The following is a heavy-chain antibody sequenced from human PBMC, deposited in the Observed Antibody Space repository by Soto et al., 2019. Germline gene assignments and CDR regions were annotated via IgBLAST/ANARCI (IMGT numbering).Heavy chain of an antibody. CDR2: IKSKTDGGTT. D-gene: IGHD2-2*02. CDR3: ARNMVPAAIGDWFDP. J-gene: IGHJ5*02. CDR1: GFTFSNAW. Sequence: PGGSLRLSCAASGFTFSNAWMSWVRQAPGKGLEWVGRIKSKTDGGTTDYAAPVKGRFTISRDDSKNTLYLQMNSLKTEDTAMYYCARNMVPAAIGDWFDPWGQGTLVTVSS. V-gene: IGHV3-15*01.